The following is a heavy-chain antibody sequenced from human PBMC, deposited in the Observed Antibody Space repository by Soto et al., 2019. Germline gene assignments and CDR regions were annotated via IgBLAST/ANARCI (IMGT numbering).Heavy chain of an antibody. Sequence: PSETLSLTCAVSGGSISSGGYSWSWIRQPPGKGLEWIGYIYHSGSTYYNPSLKSRVTISVDRSKNQFSLKLSSVTAADTAVYYCAGSALEQLVLAYWGQGTLVTVSS. D-gene: IGHD6-13*01. CDR1: GGSISSGGYS. J-gene: IGHJ4*02. CDR2: IYHSGST. V-gene: IGHV4-30-2*01. CDR3: AGSALEQLVLAY.